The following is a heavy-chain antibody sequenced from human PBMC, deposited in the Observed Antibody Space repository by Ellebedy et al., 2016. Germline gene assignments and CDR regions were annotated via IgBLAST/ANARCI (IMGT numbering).Heavy chain of an antibody. D-gene: IGHD3-3*02. V-gene: IGHV3-66*01. CDR2: IHNNEKT. CDR3: ATFST. CDR1: GFSVSSIY. J-gene: IGHJ5*02. Sequence: GGSLRLXCAASGFSVSSIYMSWVRQAPGKGLEWVSIIHNNEKTHYTDSVKGRFTISRDNSKNTVFLQMSSLRAEDTAVYYCATFSTWGQGTLVAVSS.